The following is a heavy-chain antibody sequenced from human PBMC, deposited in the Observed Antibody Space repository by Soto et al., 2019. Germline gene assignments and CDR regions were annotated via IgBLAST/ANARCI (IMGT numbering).Heavy chain of an antibody. D-gene: IGHD3-10*01. CDR1: GGTFSSYT. J-gene: IGHJ5*02. Sequence: QVQLVQSGAEVKKPGSSVKVSCKASGGTFSSYTISWVRQAPGQVVEWMGRIIPILGIANYAQKFQGRVTITADKSTSTAYMELSSLRSEDTAVYYCARDEGINWFDPWGQGTLVTVSS. CDR3: ARDEGINWFDP. CDR2: IIPILGIA. V-gene: IGHV1-69*08.